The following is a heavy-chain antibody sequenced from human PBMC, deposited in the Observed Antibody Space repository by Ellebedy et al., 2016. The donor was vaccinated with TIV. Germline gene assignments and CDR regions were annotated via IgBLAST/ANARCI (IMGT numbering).Heavy chain of an antibody. D-gene: IGHD5-24*01. J-gene: IGHJ4*02. CDR2: INADTGNT. V-gene: IGHV1-3*01. CDR3: AGHRWGLYHFDY. Sequence: AASVKVSCKASGDTFTTYAMHWVRQAPGQSLEWMGWINADTGNTKYSQKLLGRVTITRDTSASTVYMELSSLRSEDTAVYYCAGHRWGLYHFDYWGQGTLVTVSS. CDR1: GDTFTTYA.